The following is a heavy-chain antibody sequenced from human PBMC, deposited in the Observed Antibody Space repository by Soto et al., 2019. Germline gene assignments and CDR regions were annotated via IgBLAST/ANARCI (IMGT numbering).Heavy chain of an antibody. D-gene: IGHD6-13*01. CDR2: FVPEDGET. Sequence: ASVKVSCKVSGYTLTELSMHWVRQAPGKGLEWMGGFVPEDGETIYAQKFQGRVTMTEDTSTDTAYMELSSLRSEDTAVYYCAKLIAAAGTDWFDPWGQGTLVTVSS. CDR1: GYTLTELS. CDR3: AKLIAAAGTDWFDP. J-gene: IGHJ5*02. V-gene: IGHV1-24*01.